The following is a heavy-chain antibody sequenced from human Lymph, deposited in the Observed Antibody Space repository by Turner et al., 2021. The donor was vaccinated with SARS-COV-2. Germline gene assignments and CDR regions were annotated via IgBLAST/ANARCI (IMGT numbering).Heavy chain of an antibody. J-gene: IGHJ4*02. V-gene: IGHV3-11*06. CDR3: AREYCSGGICYSYYFDY. D-gene: IGHD2-15*01. Sequence: QVQLVESGGGLVKPGGSLRLSCAASGFTFSDYYMSWIRQAPGKGLEWVSYISSSSRYTNYADSVKGRFTISRDNAKNSLYLQMNSLRAEDTAVYYCAREYCSGGICYSYYFDYWGQGTLVTVSS. CDR1: GFTFSDYY. CDR2: ISSSSRYT.